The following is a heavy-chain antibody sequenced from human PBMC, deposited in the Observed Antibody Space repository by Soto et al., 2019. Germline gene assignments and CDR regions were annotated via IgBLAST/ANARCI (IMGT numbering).Heavy chain of an antibody. D-gene: IGHD6-19*01. Sequence: SEALSLTCSVSSASFGGYYWSWIRQPPGKGLEWIGYIYSSGTTNYNPSLKSRVTISVDTSKNQFSLKLNSMTAADTAIYYCARVGGSGWNFDSWGQGILVTVSS. CDR1: SASFGGYY. CDR2: IYSSGTT. V-gene: IGHV4-59*01. CDR3: ARVGGSGWNFDS. J-gene: IGHJ4*02.